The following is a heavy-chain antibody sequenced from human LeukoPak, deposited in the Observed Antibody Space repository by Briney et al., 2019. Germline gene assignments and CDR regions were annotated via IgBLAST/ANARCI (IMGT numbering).Heavy chain of an antibody. V-gene: IGHV3-7*05. CDR1: GFASCRYR. D-gene: IGHD6-13*01. Sequence: GGSLRLSCVASGFASCRYRMTGVCHAPGKGVGWVAGVMQDGGENYSKDSLKSRITISRDNAKNSLYLQVNTLRAEDTAVYYCARVKATAAAGGNGIFDYWGQGTLVTVSS. J-gene: IGHJ4*02. CDR3: ARVKATAAAGGNGIFDY. CDR2: VMQDGGEN.